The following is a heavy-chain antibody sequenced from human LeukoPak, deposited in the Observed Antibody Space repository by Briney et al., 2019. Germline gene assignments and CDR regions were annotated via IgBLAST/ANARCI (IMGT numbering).Heavy chain of an antibody. CDR2: IYHSGST. V-gene: IGHV4-38-2*02. D-gene: IGHD1-26*01. CDR3: ARDSRASGIFDY. J-gene: IGHJ4*02. Sequence: PSETLSLICDVSGYSISRSYYWGWIRQPPGKGLEWIGSIYHSGSTYYNPSLKSRVTISVDTSKNQFSLKLSSVTAADTAVYYCARDSRASGIFDYWGQGTLVTVSS. CDR1: GYSISRSYY.